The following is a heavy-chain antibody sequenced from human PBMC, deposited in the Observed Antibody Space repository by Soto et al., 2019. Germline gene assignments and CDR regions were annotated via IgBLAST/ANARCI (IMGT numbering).Heavy chain of an antibody. Sequence: EVQLLESGGGLEQPGGSLRLSCAASGFMFSNFAMSWVRQAPGKGLEWVSSISGGGISAIYAGSAKGRFTISRDNSKNTLYLQMNNLRAEDTALYYCAKLKGVVTNYIHFDYWGQGTLVTVSS. V-gene: IGHV3-23*01. CDR2: ISGGGISA. CDR1: GFMFSNFA. J-gene: IGHJ4*02. D-gene: IGHD1-7*01. CDR3: AKLKGVVTNYIHFDY.